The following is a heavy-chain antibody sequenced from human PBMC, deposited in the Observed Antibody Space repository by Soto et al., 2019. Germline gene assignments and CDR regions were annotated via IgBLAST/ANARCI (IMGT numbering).Heavy chain of an antibody. J-gene: IGHJ4*02. Sequence: EVQLVESGGGLVKPGGSLRLSCVGSGFTFANAWMNWVRQAPRKGLEWVGLIKTNAEGGTTNYAAPVKGRFTISRDDSKDTVYLHMSSLTTEDTAVYYCADMPVATTADYWGRGTLVTVSS. CDR1: GFTFANAW. D-gene: IGHD5-12*01. CDR2: IKTNAEGGTT. CDR3: ADMPVATTADY. V-gene: IGHV3-15*01.